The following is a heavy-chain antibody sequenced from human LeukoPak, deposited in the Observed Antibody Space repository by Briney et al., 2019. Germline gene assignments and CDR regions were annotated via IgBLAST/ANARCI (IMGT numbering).Heavy chain of an antibody. Sequence: SETLSLTCAVYGGSFSGYYWSWIRQPPGKGLEWIGGINHSGNTNYKPSLKGRATISVDTSKIQFSLKLSSVTAADTAVYYCARALGSYSGYDYYWFDPWGQGTLVTVSS. V-gene: IGHV4-34*01. D-gene: IGHD5-12*01. J-gene: IGHJ5*02. CDR1: GGSFSGYY. CDR3: ARALGSYSGYDYYWFDP. CDR2: INHSGNT.